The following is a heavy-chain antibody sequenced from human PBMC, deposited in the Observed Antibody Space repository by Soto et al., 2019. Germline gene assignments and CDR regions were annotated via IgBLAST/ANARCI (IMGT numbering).Heavy chain of an antibody. CDR3: ARAPLGAAAGTHFDY. Sequence: SETLSLTCIVSGGSISSNDFYWSWIRQHPGKGLEWIGYIYYSGNTYYNPSLKSRVTILVDTSKNQFSLKVSSVTAADTAVYFCARAPLGAAAGTHFDYWGPGTLVTVSS. CDR1: GGSISSNDFY. D-gene: IGHD6-13*01. CDR2: IYYSGNT. V-gene: IGHV4-31*03. J-gene: IGHJ4*02.